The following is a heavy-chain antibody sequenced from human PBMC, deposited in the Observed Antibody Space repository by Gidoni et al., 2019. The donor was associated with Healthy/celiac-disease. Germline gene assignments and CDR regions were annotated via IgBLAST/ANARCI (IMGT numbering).Heavy chain of an antibody. CDR3: TTEQLTPGGYYYYGMDV. J-gene: IGHJ6*02. V-gene: IGHV3-15*01. D-gene: IGHD3-16*01. Sequence: EVTLVESGGGSVKPGGCLRLSCAACGFTFSNAWMSWVRQATGKGLEEVGRIKSKSNGRTPDYAAPVKGPFPISRDDSKITLYLQMNSLKTEDTAVYYSTTEQLTPGGYYYYGMDVWGQGTPVTVSS. CDR1: GFTFSNAW. CDR2: IKSKSNGRTP.